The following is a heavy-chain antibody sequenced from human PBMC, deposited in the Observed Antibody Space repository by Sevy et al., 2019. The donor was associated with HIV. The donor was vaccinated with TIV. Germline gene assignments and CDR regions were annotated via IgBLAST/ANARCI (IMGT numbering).Heavy chain of an antibody. Sequence: GGSLRLSCAASGFTFSSYAMHWVRQAPGKGLEWVAVISYDGSNKYYADSVKGRFTISRDNSKNTLYLQMNSLRAEDTAVYYCARDFGGYYYDSSGYYRSAGMHVWGQGTTVTVSS. CDR2: ISYDGSNK. CDR3: ARDFGGYYYDSSGYYRSAGMHV. D-gene: IGHD3-22*01. CDR1: GFTFSSYA. V-gene: IGHV3-30-3*01. J-gene: IGHJ6*02.